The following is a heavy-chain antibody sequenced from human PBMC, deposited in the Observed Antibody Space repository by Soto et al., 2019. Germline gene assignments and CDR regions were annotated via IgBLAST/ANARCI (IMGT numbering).Heavy chain of an antibody. CDR2: IYPGDSDT. CDR3: ARHISNSRYYYYAMDV. V-gene: IGHV5-51*01. D-gene: IGHD4-4*01. CDR1: GYTFTDYW. J-gene: IGHJ6*02. Sequence: GESLKISCKGSGYTFTDYWIGWVRQLPGKGLEWMGIIYPGDSDTRYSPSFQGHVTITVDKSTSTAYLQWNTLKASDTAMYYCARHISNSRYYYYAMDVWGQGTTVTVSS.